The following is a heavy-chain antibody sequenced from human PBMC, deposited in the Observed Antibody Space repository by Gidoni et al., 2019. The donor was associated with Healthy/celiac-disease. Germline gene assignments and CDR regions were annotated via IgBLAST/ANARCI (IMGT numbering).Heavy chain of an antibody. Sequence: QVQLQQWGAGLLKPSETLSLTCAVYGGSFSGYYWSWIRQPPGKGLEWIGEINHSGSTNYNPSLKSRVTISVDTSKNQFSLKLSSVTAADTAVYYCAREKQLSYYYYYYMDVWGKGTTVTVSS. CDR2: INHSGST. J-gene: IGHJ6*03. CDR3: AREKQLSYYYYYYMDV. V-gene: IGHV4-34*01. D-gene: IGHD6-13*01. CDR1: GGSFSGYY.